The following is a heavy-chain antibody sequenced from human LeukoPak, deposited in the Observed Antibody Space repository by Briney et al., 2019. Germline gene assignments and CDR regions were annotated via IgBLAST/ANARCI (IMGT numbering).Heavy chain of an antibody. V-gene: IGHV3-21*01. CDR1: GFTFSSYS. J-gene: IGHJ5*02. CDR3: ATQGSSSGWYSGTKGYDWFDP. Sequence: GGSLRLSCAASGFTFSSYSMNWVRQAPGKGLEWVPSISSSSSYIYYADSVKGRFTISRDNAKNSLYLQMNSLRAEDTAVYYCATQGSSSGWYSGTKGYDWFDPWGQGTLVTVSS. CDR2: ISSSSSYI. D-gene: IGHD6-19*01.